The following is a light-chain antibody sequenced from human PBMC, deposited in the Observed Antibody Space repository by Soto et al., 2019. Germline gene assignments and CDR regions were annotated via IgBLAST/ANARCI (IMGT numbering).Light chain of an antibody. CDR2: KAS. Sequence: DIQMTQSPFTLSASVGDRVTITCRASQSISRWLAWYQQKPGKPPKLLIYKASTLESGVPSRFSGSASGTEFTLTISSLQPDDFATYYCQQYSDYSPYTFGQGTKLEIK. CDR1: QSISRW. CDR3: QQYSDYSPYT. J-gene: IGKJ2*01. V-gene: IGKV1-5*03.